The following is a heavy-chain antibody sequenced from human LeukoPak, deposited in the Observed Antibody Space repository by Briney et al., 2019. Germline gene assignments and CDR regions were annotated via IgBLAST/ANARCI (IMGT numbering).Heavy chain of an antibody. Sequence: SETLSLTCTVSGGSISSGGYYWSWIRQHPGKGLEWIGYIYYSGSTYYNPSLESRVTISVDTSKNQFSLKLSSVTAADTAVYYCARVWFGELLSWFDPWGQGTLVTVSS. D-gene: IGHD3-10*01. CDR3: ARVWFGELLSWFDP. CDR1: GGSISSGGYY. J-gene: IGHJ5*02. CDR2: IYYSGST. V-gene: IGHV4-31*03.